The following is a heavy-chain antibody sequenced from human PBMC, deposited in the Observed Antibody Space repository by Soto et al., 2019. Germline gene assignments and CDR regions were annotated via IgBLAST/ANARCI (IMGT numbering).Heavy chain of an antibody. CDR2: IYYSGST. CDR3: ARVTGYYDILTGYYKGAFDI. D-gene: IGHD3-9*01. CDR1: GGSISSGGYY. J-gene: IGHJ3*02. V-gene: IGHV4-31*03. Sequence: SETLSLTCTVSGGSISSGGYYWSWIRQHPGKGLEWIGYIYYSGSTYYNPSLKRRVTISVDTSKNQFSLKLSSVTAADTAVYYFARVTGYYDILTGYYKGAFDIWGQGTMVTVSS.